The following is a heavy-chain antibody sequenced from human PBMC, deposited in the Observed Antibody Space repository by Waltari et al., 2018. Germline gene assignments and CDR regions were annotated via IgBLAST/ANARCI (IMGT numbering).Heavy chain of an antibody. D-gene: IGHD3-10*01. V-gene: IGHV1-24*01. Sequence: QVQLVQSGAEVKKPGASVKVSCKVSGYTLTELSMHWVRQCPGNGLEWMGGCDPEGGKTNYAQKFQSRVTMTEDTSTDTAYMELSSLRSEDTAVYYCATDRWFREIYNVDYWGQGTLVTVSS. CDR1: GYTLTELS. CDR3: ATDRWFREIYNVDY. J-gene: IGHJ4*02. CDR2: CDPEGGKT.